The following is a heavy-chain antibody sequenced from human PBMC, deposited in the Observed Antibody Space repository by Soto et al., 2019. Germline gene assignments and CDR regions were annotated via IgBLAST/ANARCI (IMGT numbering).Heavy chain of an antibody. CDR2: ISYDGSNK. J-gene: IGHJ6*02. CDR1: GFTFSSYG. V-gene: IGHV3-30*18. D-gene: IGHD3-10*01. CDR3: SKDHDPRYYYGSGPLYYYYGMDV. Sequence: GGSLRLSCAASGFTFSSYGMHWVRQAPGKGLEWVAVISYDGSNKYYADSVKGRFTISRDNSKNTLYLQMNSLRAEETAVYYCSKDHDPRYYYGSGPLYYYYGMDVWGQGTTVTVSS.